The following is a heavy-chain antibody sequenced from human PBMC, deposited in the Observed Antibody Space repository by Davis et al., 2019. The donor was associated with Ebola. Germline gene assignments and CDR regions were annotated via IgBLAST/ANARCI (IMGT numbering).Heavy chain of an antibody. CDR2: TYYNSKRYI. J-gene: IGHJ3*02. CDR1: GDSVSGNNGA. CDR3: ARGWLRTGLDI. V-gene: IGHV6-1*01. Sequence: PSETLSLTCAISGDSVSGNNGAWNWIRQSPSRGLEWLVRTYYNSKRYIDYAVSVKSRLIINPDTSKNQFSLQLNSVTPEDTAVYYCARGWLRTGLDIWGQGTMVIVSS. D-gene: IGHD5-24*01.